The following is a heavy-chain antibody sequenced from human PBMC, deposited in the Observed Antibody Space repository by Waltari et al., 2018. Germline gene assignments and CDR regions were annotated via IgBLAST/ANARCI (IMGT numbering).Heavy chain of an antibody. CDR3: AKDRVAAPQRGFAFDI. CDR1: GFTFDDYA. V-gene: IGHV3-43D*04. CDR2: ISWSGGNT. D-gene: IGHD6-6*01. J-gene: IGHJ3*02. Sequence: EVQQVESGGVVVQSWGYLRLYCAASGFTFDDYAMHWVRQAQGKCLEWVSMISWSGGNTYYADSVRGRFTISGDNSKNSLYLQMNSLRDEDTALYYCAKDRVAAPQRGFAFDIWGQGTMVTVSS.